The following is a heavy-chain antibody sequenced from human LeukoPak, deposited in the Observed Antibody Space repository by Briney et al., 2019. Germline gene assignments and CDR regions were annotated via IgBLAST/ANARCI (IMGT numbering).Heavy chain of an antibody. J-gene: IGHJ5*02. CDR1: GGSISSYY. Sequence: SETLSLTCTVSGGSISSYYWSWIRQPPGKGPEWIGSIYYSGSTNYNPSLKSRVTMSLDTSKNQFSLKLSSVTAADTAVYYCASVRGYSSGWYASGFDPWGQGTLVTVSS. V-gene: IGHV4-59*12. CDR2: IYYSGST. CDR3: ASVRGYSSGWYASGFDP. D-gene: IGHD6-19*01.